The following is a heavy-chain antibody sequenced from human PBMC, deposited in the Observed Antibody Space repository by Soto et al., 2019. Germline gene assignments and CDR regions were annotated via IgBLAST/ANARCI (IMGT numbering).Heavy chain of an antibody. V-gene: IGHV3-73*01. J-gene: IGHJ6*02. CDR1: GFTFSGSA. CDR2: IRSKANSYAT. D-gene: IGHD6-19*01. CDR3: TRTLSVAGTHYYYGMDV. Sequence: GGSLRLSCAASGFTFSGSAMHWVRQASGKGLEWVGRIRSKANSYATAYAASVKGRFTISRDDSKNTAYLQMNSLKTEDTAVYYCTRTLSVAGTHYYYGMDVWGQGTTVTVSS.